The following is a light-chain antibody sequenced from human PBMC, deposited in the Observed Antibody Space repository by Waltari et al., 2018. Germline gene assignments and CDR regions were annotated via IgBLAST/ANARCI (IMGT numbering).Light chain of an antibody. CDR1: KNHVANQC. CDR2: RSN. CDR3: SAWDSDLVAVV. J-gene: IGLJ3*02. V-gene: IGLV10-54*04. Sequence: QAGLTQPPSLSRTLRQPATRTCTGNKNHVANQCAAWLQQHRGHPPKLLSFRSNNRPSGISERFSASTSGNTASLTITGLQPDDEADYYCSAWDSDLVAVVFGGGTKLTVL.